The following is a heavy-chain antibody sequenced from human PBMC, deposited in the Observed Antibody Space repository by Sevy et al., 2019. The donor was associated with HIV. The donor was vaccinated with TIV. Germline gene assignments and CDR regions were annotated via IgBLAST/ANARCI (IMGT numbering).Heavy chain of an antibody. Sequence: GGSLRLSCAASGFTFSSYAMSWVRQAPGKGLEWVSAISGSGGSTYYADSVKGRFTISRDNSKNTLYLQMNSLRAEDTAIYYCAKPGYYDSSGYYYGEYFQHWGQGTLVTVSS. V-gene: IGHV3-23*01. CDR2: ISGSGGST. D-gene: IGHD3-22*01. J-gene: IGHJ1*01. CDR3: AKPGYYDSSGYYYGEYFQH. CDR1: GFTFSSYA.